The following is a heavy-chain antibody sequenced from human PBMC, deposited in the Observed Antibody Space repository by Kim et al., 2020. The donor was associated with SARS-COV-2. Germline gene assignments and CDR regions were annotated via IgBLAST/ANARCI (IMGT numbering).Heavy chain of an antibody. V-gene: IGHV3-53*04. Sequence: TYHADSRKGRFTISRHNSKNTLYLQMNSLRAEDTAVYYCARDLSYYGMDVWGQGTTVTVSS. CDR3: ARDLSYYGMDV. J-gene: IGHJ6*02. CDR2: T.